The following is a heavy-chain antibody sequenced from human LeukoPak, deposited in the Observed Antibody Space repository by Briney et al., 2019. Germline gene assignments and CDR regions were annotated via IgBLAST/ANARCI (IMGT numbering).Heavy chain of an antibody. CDR3: AGDSGYSSGWSENWFDP. CDR1: GFTFSSYS. Sequence: GGSLRLSCAASGFTFSSYSMNWVRQAPGKGLEWVSSISSSSSYIYYADSVKGRFTISRDNAKNSLYLQMNSLRAEDTAVYYCAGDSGYSSGWSENWFDPWGQGTLVTVSS. J-gene: IGHJ5*02. V-gene: IGHV3-21*01. CDR2: ISSSSSYI. D-gene: IGHD6-19*01.